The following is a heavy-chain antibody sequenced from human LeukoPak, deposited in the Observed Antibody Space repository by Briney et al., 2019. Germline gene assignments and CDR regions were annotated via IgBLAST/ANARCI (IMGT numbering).Heavy chain of an antibody. Sequence: ASVKVSCKASGYTFTGYYMHWVRQAPGQGLEWMGWINPNSGGTNYAQKFQHRVTMTRDSSLSTAYMELSRPRSDDTAVYYCARAGLWDFYDSSGYHNGAFDIWGQGTMVTVSS. CDR2: INPNSGGT. V-gene: IGHV1-2*02. CDR1: GYTFTGYY. J-gene: IGHJ3*02. D-gene: IGHD3-22*01. CDR3: ARAGLWDFYDSSGYHNGAFDI.